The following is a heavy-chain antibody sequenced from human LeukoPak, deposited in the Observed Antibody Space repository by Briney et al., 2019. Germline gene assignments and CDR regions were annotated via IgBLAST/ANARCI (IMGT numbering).Heavy chain of an antibody. V-gene: IGHV3-21*01. CDR3: ARDLDGGNSNDY. J-gene: IGHJ4*02. D-gene: IGHD4-23*01. Sequence: GGSLRLSCTASGFTFSGYSMNWVRQAPGKGLEWVSSVSSTSTYIYYADSVKGRFTISRDNAKNSLYLQMNSLRADDTAVYYCARDLDGGNSNDYWGQGTLVTVSS. CDR2: VSSTSTYI. CDR1: GFTFSGYS.